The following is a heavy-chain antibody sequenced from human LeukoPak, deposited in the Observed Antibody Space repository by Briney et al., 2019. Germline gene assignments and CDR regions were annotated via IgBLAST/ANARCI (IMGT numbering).Heavy chain of an antibody. Sequence: KPSETLSLTCTVSGDSIRTDYWSWIRQPAGKGLEWIGRIYNTGTTNYNSSLESRVSMSVDTSTNQFSLRLNSVTAADTAVYYCAREKFNDRKLDYWGPGTLVIVSS. J-gene: IGHJ4*02. CDR1: GDSIRTDY. CDR2: IYNTGTT. CDR3: AREKFNDRKLDY. D-gene: IGHD1-1*01. V-gene: IGHV4-4*07.